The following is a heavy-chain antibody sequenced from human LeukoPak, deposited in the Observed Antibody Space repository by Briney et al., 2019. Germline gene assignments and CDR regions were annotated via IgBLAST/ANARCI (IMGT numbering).Heavy chain of an antibody. Sequence: SETLSLTCTVSGGSISSSSYYWGWIRQPPGKGLEWIGSIYYSGSTYYNPSLKSRATISVDTSKNQFSLKLSSVTAADTAVYYCARDGSGYFDYWGQGTLVTVSS. J-gene: IGHJ4*02. CDR2: IYYSGST. CDR3: ARDGSGYFDY. CDR1: GGSISSSSYY. V-gene: IGHV4-39*07. D-gene: IGHD2-15*01.